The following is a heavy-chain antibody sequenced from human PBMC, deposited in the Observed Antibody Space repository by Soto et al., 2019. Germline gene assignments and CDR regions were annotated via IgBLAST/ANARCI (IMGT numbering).Heavy chain of an antibody. CDR1: GGTFSSYA. CDR3: ARAGPSGTTATKGWFDP. V-gene: IGHV1-69*01. CDR2: IIPIFGTA. D-gene: IGHD4-17*01. J-gene: IGHJ5*02. Sequence: QVQLVQSGAEVKKPGSSVKVSCKVSGGTFSSYAISWVRQAPGQGLEWMGGIIPIFGTANYAQKFQGRVTITEDESTSTAYMELSSLRSEDTAVYYCARAGPSGTTATKGWFDPWGQGTLVTVSS.